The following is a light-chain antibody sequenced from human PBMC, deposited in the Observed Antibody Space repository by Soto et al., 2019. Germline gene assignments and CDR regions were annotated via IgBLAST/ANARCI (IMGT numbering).Light chain of an antibody. CDR2: GAS. CDR1: QSVSSSY. J-gene: IGKJ1*01. Sequence: EIVLTQSPGTLSLSPGKRATPSSRASQSVSSSYLAWYQQKPGQAPRLLIYGASSRATGIPDRFSDSGSGTDFTLTISRLELEDFAVYFCQQYGSSPGTFGQGTKVDIK. CDR3: QQYGSSPGT. V-gene: IGKV3-20*01.